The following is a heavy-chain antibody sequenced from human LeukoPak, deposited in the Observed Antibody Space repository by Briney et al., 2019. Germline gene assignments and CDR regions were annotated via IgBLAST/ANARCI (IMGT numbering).Heavy chain of an antibody. J-gene: IGHJ3*02. CDR2: VYKSGDT. CDR1: GGPFTANY. V-gene: IGHV4-59*12. D-gene: IGHD5-24*01. CDR3: ARDHYRKETSTTTSAFDM. Sequence: SETLSLTCAVYGGPFTANYWSWIRQPPGQGLEWLAYVYKSGDTKYNPSLKSRLSISLDTSRNQFSLRLSSVTAADTAMYYCARDHYRKETSTTTSAFDMWGQGTMVTVSS.